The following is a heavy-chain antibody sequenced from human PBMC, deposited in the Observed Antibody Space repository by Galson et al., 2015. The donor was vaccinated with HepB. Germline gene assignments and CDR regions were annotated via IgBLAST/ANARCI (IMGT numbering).Heavy chain of an antibody. CDR1: GFTFSTYA. CDR2: ISNSGRYE. J-gene: IGHJ5*02. CDR3: ARDQLPDDDSSGYLVGGFGP. V-gene: IGHV3-21*06. D-gene: IGHD3-22*01. Sequence: SLRLSCAASGFTFSTYAMNWVRQAPGKGLEWVSSISNSGRYEYSADSLKGRFTISRDNAKNLLYLQMNTLRVEKTAVYYCARDQLPDDDSSGYLVGGFGPCDQGTLVAVSS.